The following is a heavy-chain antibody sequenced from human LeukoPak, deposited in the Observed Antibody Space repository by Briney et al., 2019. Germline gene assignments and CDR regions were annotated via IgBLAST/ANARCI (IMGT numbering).Heavy chain of an antibody. Sequence: SVKVSCKASGGTFSSYAISWVRQAPGQGLEWMGGIIPIFGTANYAQKFQGRVTITADESTSTAYMELSSLRSEDTAVYYCARGYCSSTSCSEGFDPWGQGTLVTVSS. CDR1: GGTFSSYA. V-gene: IGHV1-69*13. J-gene: IGHJ5*02. D-gene: IGHD2-2*01. CDR3: ARGYCSSTSCSEGFDP. CDR2: IIPIFGTA.